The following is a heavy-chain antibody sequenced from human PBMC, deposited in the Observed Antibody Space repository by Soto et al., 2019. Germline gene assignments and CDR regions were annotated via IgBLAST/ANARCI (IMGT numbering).Heavy chain of an antibody. J-gene: IGHJ4*02. V-gene: IGHV4-39*01. CDR3: ARRGSGSYSDY. CDR1: GGSISSSSYY. CDR2: IYYSGST. D-gene: IGHD3-10*01. Sequence: SETLSLTCAVSGGSISSSSYYWGWIRQPPGKGLEWIGSIYYSGSTYYNPSLKSRVTISVDTSKNQFSLKLSSVTAADTAVYYCARRGSGSYSDYWGQGTLVTVSS.